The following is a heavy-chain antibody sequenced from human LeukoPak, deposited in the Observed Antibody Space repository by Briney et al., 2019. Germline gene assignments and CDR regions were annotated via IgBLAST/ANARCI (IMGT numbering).Heavy chain of an antibody. CDR1: GFTFSSYS. V-gene: IGHV3-48*04. CDR3: ARSTYYYDSSGLDY. J-gene: IGHJ4*02. D-gene: IGHD3-22*01. Sequence: GGSLRLSCAASGFTFSSYSMNWVRQAPGKGLEWVSYISSSSSTIYYADSVKGRFTISRDNAKNSLYLQMNSLRAEDTAVYYCARSTYYYDSSGLDYWGQGTLVTVSS. CDR2: ISSSSSTI.